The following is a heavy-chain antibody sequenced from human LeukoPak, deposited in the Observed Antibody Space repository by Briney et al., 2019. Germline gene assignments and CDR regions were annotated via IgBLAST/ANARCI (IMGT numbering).Heavy chain of an antibody. D-gene: IGHD3-3*02. CDR2: IYYSGST. CDR1: GGSISSYY. V-gene: IGHV4-59*01. J-gene: IGHJ4*02. Sequence: ASETLSLTCTVSGGSISSYYWSWIRQPPGKGLEWIGYIYYSGSTNYNPSLRSRVTISVDTSKNQFSLKLNSVTAADTAVYYCARVSSIWTDYWGQGTLVTVSS. CDR3: ARVSSIWTDY.